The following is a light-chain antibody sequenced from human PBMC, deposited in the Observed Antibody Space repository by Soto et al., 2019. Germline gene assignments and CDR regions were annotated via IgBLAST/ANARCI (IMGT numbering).Light chain of an antibody. CDR1: QSVLYSSNNKNY. J-gene: IGKJ1*01. V-gene: IGKV4-1*01. Sequence: DIVMPQSPDSLAVSLGERATINCKSSQSVLYSSNNKNYLTWYQQKAGQPPKLLIYCASTRESGVPDRFSGSGSGTEFTLTISRLQTEDLAVYYCEPSHSPGMFGQGTKVDVK. CDR3: EPSHSPGM. CDR2: CAS.